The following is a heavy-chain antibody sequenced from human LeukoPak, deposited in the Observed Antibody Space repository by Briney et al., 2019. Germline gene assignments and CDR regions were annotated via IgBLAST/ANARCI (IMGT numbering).Heavy chain of an antibody. CDR2: ISSSSSYI. J-gene: IGHJ3*02. Sequence: PGGSLRLSCAASGFTFSSYWMSWVRQAPGKGLEWVSSISSSSSYIYYADSVKGRFTISRDNAKNSLYLQMNSLRAEDTAVYYCARRQRRGTTDAFDIWGQGTMVTVSS. CDR3: ARRQRRGTTDAFDI. V-gene: IGHV3-21*01. D-gene: IGHD4-17*01. CDR1: GFTFSSYW.